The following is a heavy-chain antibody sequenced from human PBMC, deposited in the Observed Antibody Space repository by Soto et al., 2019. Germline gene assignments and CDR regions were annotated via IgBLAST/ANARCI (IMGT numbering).Heavy chain of an antibody. J-gene: IGHJ4*02. D-gene: IGHD4-17*01. CDR2: IYYSGST. CDR1: GGSISSGGYY. V-gene: IGHV4-31*03. Sequence: QEQLQESGPGLVKPSQTLSLTCTDSGGSISSGGYYWSWIRQHPGKGLEWIGYIYYSGSTYYNPSLKSRVTISVDTSKNQFSLKLSSVTVADTAVYYCARKATVTTCFDYWGQGTLVTVSS. CDR3: ARKATVTTCFDY.